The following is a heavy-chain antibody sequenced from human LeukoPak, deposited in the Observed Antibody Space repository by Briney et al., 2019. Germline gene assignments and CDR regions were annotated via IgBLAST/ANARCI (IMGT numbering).Heavy chain of an antibody. V-gene: IGHV3-7*01. J-gene: IGHJ4*02. CDR2: IKQDGSEK. CDR3: ARDGTYYDFWSGFYWLDY. D-gene: IGHD3-3*01. Sequence: GGSLRLSCAASGFTFSSYWMSWVRQSPGKGLEWVANIKQDGSEKYYVDSVKGRFTIFRDNAKNSLYLQMNSLRAEDTAVYYCARDGTYYDFWSGFYWLDYWGQGTLVTVSS. CDR1: GFTFSSYW.